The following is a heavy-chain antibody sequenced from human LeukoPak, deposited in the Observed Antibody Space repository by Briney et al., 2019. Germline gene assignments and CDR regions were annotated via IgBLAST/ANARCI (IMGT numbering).Heavy chain of an antibody. CDR1: GFTVSSNY. Sequence: GGSLRLSCAASGFTVSSNYMSWVRQAPGKGLEWVSVIYSGGSTYYADSVKGRFTISRDNSKNTLYLQMNSLGAEDTAVYYCAREGGYDYRGVDYWGQGTLVTVSS. CDR3: AREGGYDYRGVDY. CDR2: IYSGGST. D-gene: IGHD5-12*01. J-gene: IGHJ4*02. V-gene: IGHV3-53*01.